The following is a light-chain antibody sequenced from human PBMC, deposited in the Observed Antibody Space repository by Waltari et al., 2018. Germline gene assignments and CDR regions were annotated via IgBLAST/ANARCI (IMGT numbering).Light chain of an antibody. CDR3: QQYSDWPPLT. J-gene: IGKJ4*01. CDR1: PSLSRN. Sequence: EILMTQSPGTLSVSPGEIATFPCRVSPSLSRNLAWYQLKHGQAPRLLIYAASTGATGIPARFSGSGSGTEFTLTISSLQSEDFAVYYCQQYSDWPPLTFGGGTKVEIK. V-gene: IGKV3-15*01. CDR2: AAS.